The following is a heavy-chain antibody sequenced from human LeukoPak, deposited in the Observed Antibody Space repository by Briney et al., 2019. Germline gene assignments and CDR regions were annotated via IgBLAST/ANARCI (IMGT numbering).Heavy chain of an antibody. D-gene: IGHD3-22*01. CDR3: ARVGLVPNYYDIKGAFDI. V-gene: IGHV4-4*07. J-gene: IGHJ3*02. Sequence: SETLSLTCTVSGGSISSYYWSWLRQPAGKGLEWIGRIYTSGSTNYNPSLKSRVTMSVDTSKNQFSLKLSSVTAADTAVYYCARVGLVPNYYDIKGAFDIWGQGTMVTVSS. CDR1: GGSISSYY. CDR2: IYTSGST.